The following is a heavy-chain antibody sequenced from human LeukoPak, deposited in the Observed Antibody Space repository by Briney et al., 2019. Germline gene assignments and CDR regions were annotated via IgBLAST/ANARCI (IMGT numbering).Heavy chain of an antibody. CDR3: ATANDFWSGYFPPGDV. Sequence: GGSLRLSCAASGFTFSSYAMHWVRQAPGKGLEYVSAINSNGGSTYYANSVKGRFTISRDNSKNTLYLQMGSLRAEDMAVYYCATANDFWSGYFPPGDVWGKGTTVTVS. J-gene: IGHJ6*03. CDR2: INSNGGST. V-gene: IGHV3-64*01. CDR1: GFTFSSYA. D-gene: IGHD3-3*01.